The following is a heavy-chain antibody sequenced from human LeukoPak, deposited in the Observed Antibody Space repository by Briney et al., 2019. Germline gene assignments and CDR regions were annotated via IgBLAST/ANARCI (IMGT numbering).Heavy chain of an antibody. CDR1: RLTFTYW. V-gene: IGHV3-7*01. CDR3: ASSFSDDFWSGHF. J-gene: IGHJ4*02. Sequence: PGGSLRLSCAASRLTFTYWMSWVRQAPGKGLEWVANIKQDGGENYYVDSVKGRFTIFRDNAKKSLYLQMNSLRAEDTAVYYCASSFSDDFWSGHFWGQGTLVTVSS. D-gene: IGHD3-3*01. CDR2: IKQDGGEN.